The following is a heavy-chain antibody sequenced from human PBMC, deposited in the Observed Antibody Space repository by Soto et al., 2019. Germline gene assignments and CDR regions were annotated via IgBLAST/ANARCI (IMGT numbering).Heavy chain of an antibody. D-gene: IGHD1-26*01. J-gene: IGHJ4*01. V-gene: IGHV3-72*01. CDR3: ARFSGSYTQGFDY. Sequence: ELQLVESGGGLVQPGGSLRLSCGVSGFTFSNYYMDWVRPAPGKGLEWVGRTRNKDNSYYTEYAASVKGRFTISRDESKNTLYLQMNSLKTEDTAVYYCARFSGSYTQGFDYWGHGTLVTVSS. CDR1: GFTFSNYY. CDR2: TRNKDNSYYT.